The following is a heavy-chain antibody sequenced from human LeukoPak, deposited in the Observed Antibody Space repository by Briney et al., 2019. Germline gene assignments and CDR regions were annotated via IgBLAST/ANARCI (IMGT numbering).Heavy chain of an antibody. V-gene: IGHV1-69*06. Sequence: SVKVSCKASGGTFSSHAISWVRQAPGQGLEWMGGIIPIFGTANYAQKFQGRVTITADKSTSTAYMELSSLRSEDTAVYYCARGPLSMVRGVIIGLNWFDPWGQGTLVTVSS. CDR2: IIPIFGTA. J-gene: IGHJ5*02. CDR1: GGTFSSHA. D-gene: IGHD3-10*01. CDR3: ARGPLSMVRGVIIGLNWFDP.